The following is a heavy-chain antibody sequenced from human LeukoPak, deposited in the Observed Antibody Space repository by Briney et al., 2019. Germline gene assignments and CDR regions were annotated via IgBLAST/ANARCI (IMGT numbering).Heavy chain of an antibody. CDR2: IYTSGTT. CDR3: ARAPAPHISGSDYHFDY. V-gene: IGHV4-61*02. Sequence: SQTLSLTCTVSGGSISSGRYYWSWIRQPAGKGLEWIGRIYTSGTTNYNSSLRSRVTISLDTSKNQFSLGLRSVTAADTAVYYCARAPAPHISGSDYHFDYWGQGTLVTVSS. CDR1: GGSISSGRYY. J-gene: IGHJ4*02. D-gene: IGHD6-19*01.